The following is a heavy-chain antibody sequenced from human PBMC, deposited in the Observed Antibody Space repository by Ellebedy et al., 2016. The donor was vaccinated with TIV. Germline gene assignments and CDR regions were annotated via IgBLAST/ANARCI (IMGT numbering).Heavy chain of an antibody. J-gene: IGHJ4*02. V-gene: IGHV4-4*07. D-gene: IGHD3-16*01. CDR1: ADSTVSYY. CDR3: ARGFYDGYIHS. CDR2: LYSTGTA. Sequence: MPSETLSLTCSVSADSTVSYYWSWIRQPAGKGLEWIGRLYSTGTANYNPSLGSRVNVSLSTSNRQFSLKLTSVTAADSAVYYCARGFYDGYIHSWGQGTLVTVSS.